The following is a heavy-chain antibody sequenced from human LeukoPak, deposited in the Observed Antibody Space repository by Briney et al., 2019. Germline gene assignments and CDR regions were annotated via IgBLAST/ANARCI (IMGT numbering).Heavy chain of an antibody. CDR2: ISSRGDYT. V-gene: IGHV3-21*01. CDR3: VRIPNSANFPNWFDP. J-gene: IGHJ5*02. D-gene: IGHD4/OR15-4a*01. Sequence: PGGSLRLSCAASGSTFTTSTMNWVRQAPGKGLEWVSSISSRGDYTYYADSVKGRFTISRDNAKNSLFLQMNSLRAEDTALYYCVRIPNSANFPNWFDPWGQGTLVTVSS. CDR1: GSTFTTST.